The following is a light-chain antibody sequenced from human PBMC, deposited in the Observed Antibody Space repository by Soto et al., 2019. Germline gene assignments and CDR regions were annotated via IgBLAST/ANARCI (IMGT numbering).Light chain of an antibody. CDR1: QSVSSSY. Sequence: EIVMTQSPATLSVSPGESATLSCRASQSVSSSYLAWYQQKPGQAPRLLIYGASTRATGIPARFSGSGSGTEFTLIISSLQSEDSAVYYCQQYNSWLWTFGQGTKVDI. V-gene: IGKV3-15*01. CDR3: QQYNSWLWT. CDR2: GAS. J-gene: IGKJ1*01.